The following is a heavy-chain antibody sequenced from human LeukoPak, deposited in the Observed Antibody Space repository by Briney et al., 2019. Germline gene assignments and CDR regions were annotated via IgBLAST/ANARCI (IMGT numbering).Heavy chain of an antibody. CDR3: ARETGRYYDGNWWFDP. J-gene: IGHJ5*02. CDR1: GYTFTGYY. D-gene: IGHD3-9*01. Sequence: ASVKVPCKASGYTFTGYYMHWVRQAPGQGLEWMGWINPNSGGTNYAQKFQGRVTMTRDTSISTAYMELSRLRSDDTAVYYCARETGRYYDGNWWFDPWGQGTLVTVSS. V-gene: IGHV1-2*02. CDR2: INPNSGGT.